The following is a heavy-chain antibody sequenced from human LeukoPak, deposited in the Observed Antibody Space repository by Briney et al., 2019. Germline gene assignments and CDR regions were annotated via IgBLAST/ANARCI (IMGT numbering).Heavy chain of an antibody. J-gene: IGHJ3*02. D-gene: IGHD5-24*01. CDR3: ARGLATIVNAFDI. V-gene: IGHV3-21*01. CDR2: ISSSSSYI. Sequence: GGSLRLSCATSGFTFSSYSMNWVRQAPGKGLERVSSISSSSSYIYYADSVKGRFTISRDNAKNSLYLQMNSLRAEDTAVYYCARGLATIVNAFDIWGQGTMVTVSS. CDR1: GFTFSSYS.